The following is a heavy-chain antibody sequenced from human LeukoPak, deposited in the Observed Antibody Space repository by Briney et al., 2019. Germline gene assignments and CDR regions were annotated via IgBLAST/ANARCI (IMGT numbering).Heavy chain of an antibody. V-gene: IGHV3-30*04. J-gene: IGHJ4*02. CDR2: ISYDGSNK. Sequence: PGGSLRLSCAASGFTFSSYAMSWVRQAPGKGLEWVAVISYDGSNKYYADSVKGRFTISRDNSKNTLYLQMNSLRAEDTAVYYCARGAYYYDSSGYTNWGQGTLVTVSS. CDR3: ARGAYYYDSSGYTN. CDR1: GFTFSSYA. D-gene: IGHD3-22*01.